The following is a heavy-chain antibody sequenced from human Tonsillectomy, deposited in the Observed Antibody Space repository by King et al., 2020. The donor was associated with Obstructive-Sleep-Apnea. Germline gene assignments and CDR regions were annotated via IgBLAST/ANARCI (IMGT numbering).Heavy chain of an antibody. V-gene: IGHV4-31*03. D-gene: IGHD2-2*02. Sequence: VQLQESGPGLVKPSQTLSLTCTVSGVSISSGGDYWSWIRQHPGKGLEWIGYIYDSGNTYYIPSLKSRVTISGDTSKNQFSLNLSSVTAADTAVYYCAGGGYKVYGMDVWGQGTTVIVSS. CDR3: AGGGYKVYGMDV. CDR2: IYDSGNT. CDR1: GVSISSGGDY. J-gene: IGHJ6*02.